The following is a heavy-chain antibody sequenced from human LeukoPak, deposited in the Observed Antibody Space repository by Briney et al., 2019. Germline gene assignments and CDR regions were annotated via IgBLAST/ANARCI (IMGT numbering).Heavy chain of an antibody. CDR3: ARLPGDSYGYLVYLD. Sequence: GESLKISCKGSGYTFTNYWIGWVRQMPGKGLEFIGIIYPGDSDTRYSPSFQGQVTISADKSISTAYLQWSSLKASDTAMYYCARLPGDSYGYLVYLDWGQGTLVTVSS. CDR2: IYPGDSDT. V-gene: IGHV5-51*01. D-gene: IGHD5-18*01. J-gene: IGHJ4*02. CDR1: GYTFTNYW.